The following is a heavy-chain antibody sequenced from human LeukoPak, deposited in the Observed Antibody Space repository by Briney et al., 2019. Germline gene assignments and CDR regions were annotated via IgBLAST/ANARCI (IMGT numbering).Heavy chain of an antibody. CDR1: GGSISSGGYY. CDR3: ARLSSGSYAY. Sequence: SQTLSLTCTVSGGSISSGGYYWSWIRQHPGKGLEWIGYIYYSGTPYYNPSLKSRVTISVATSKNQFSLKLSSVTAADTAVYYCARLSSGSYAYWGRGTLVTVSS. D-gene: IGHD3-10*02. CDR2: IYYSGTP. J-gene: IGHJ4*02. V-gene: IGHV4-31*03.